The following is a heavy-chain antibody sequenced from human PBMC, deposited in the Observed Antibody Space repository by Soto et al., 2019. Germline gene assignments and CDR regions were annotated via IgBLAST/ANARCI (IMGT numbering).Heavy chain of an antibody. J-gene: IGHJ4*02. D-gene: IGHD3-10*01. CDR1: GGSISSSSYY. Sequence: SETLSLTCTVSGGSISSSSYYWGWTRQPPGKGLEWIGSIYYSGSTYYNPSLKSRVTISVDTSKNQSSLKLSSVTAADTAVYYCASLGNYYGSGSYYTELSNWGQGTLVTVSS. V-gene: IGHV4-39*01. CDR2: IYYSGST. CDR3: ASLGNYYGSGSYYTELSN.